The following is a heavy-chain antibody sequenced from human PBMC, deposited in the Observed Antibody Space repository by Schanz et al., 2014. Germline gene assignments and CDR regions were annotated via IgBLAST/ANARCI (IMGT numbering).Heavy chain of an antibody. CDR1: GGTFSSDT. Sequence: QLQLVQSGAEVKKPGSSVKVSCKASGGTFSSDTFSWVRQAPGQGLEWMGRIVPIAGITNYAQRFQGRVTITADKSSDTAYMDVSSLRSEDTAVYYCARGYGDSPTDFWGQGTLVTVSS. CDR2: IVPIAGIT. CDR3: ARGYGDSPTDF. V-gene: IGHV1-69*02. D-gene: IGHD4-17*01. J-gene: IGHJ4*02.